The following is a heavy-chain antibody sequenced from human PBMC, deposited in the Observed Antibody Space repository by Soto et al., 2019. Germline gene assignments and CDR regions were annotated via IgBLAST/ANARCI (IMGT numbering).Heavy chain of an antibody. D-gene: IGHD5-12*01. V-gene: IGHV5-51*01. J-gene: IGHJ4*02. Sequence: GESLKISCKGSGYSFTSYWIGWVRQMPGKGLEWMGIIYPGDSDTRYSPSFQGQVTISADKSISTAYLHWSSLKASDTAIYYCARRAYDPHFDYWGQGTLVTVSS. CDR2: IYPGDSDT. CDR1: GYSFTSYW. CDR3: ARRAYDPHFDY.